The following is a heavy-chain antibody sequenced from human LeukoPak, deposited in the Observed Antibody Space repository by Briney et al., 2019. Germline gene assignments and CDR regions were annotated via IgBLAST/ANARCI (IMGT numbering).Heavy chain of an antibody. V-gene: IGHV3-30*04. D-gene: IGHD3-22*01. CDR2: ISYDGSNK. Sequence: GGSLRLSCAASGFTFSSYAMHWVRQAPGKGLEGVAVISYDGSNKYYADSVKGRFTISRDNSKNTLYLQMNSLRAEDTAVYYCAREGPRRYYYDSSGYYYAFDYWGQGTLVTVSS. CDR1: GFTFSSYA. CDR3: AREGPRRYYYDSSGYYYAFDY. J-gene: IGHJ4*02.